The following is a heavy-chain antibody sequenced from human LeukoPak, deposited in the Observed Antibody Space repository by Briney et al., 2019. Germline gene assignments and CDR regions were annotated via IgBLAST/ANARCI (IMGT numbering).Heavy chain of an antibody. V-gene: IGHV5-51*01. D-gene: IGHD2-2*01. CDR2: IYPGDSDT. CDR3: ARTLGYCSSTSCPYWYFDL. Sequence: GESLKISCKGSGYSFTSYWIGWVRQMPGKGLEWVGIIYPGDSDTRYSPSFQGQVTISADKSISTVYLQWSSLKASDTAMYYCARTLGYCSSTSCPYWYFDLWGRGTLVTVSS. CDR1: GYSFTSYW. J-gene: IGHJ2*01.